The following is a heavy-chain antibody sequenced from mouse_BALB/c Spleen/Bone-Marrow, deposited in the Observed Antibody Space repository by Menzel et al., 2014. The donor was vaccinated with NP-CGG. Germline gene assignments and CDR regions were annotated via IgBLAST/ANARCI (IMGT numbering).Heavy chain of an antibody. J-gene: IGHJ4*01. Sequence: EVKLQESGPELVKPGASVKISCKASEYTFTDYNMHWEKQSHGKSLEWIGYIYPYSGGTGYNRKFKSKATLTVDDSSFTAYMELRSLTTEDSAVYYCARSGIPYAMDYWGQGTSVTVSS. V-gene: IGHV1S29*02. CDR2: IYPYSGGT. CDR1: EYTFTDYN. CDR3: ARSGIPYAMDY. D-gene: IGHD5-2*01.